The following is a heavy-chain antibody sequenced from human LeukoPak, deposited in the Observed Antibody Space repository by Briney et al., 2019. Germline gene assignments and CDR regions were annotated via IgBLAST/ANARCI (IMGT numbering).Heavy chain of an antibody. CDR2: ISGSGGST. D-gene: IGHD6-19*01. V-gene: IGHV3-23*01. J-gene: IGHJ4*02. Sequence: GGSLRLSCAASGFTFSDYAMTWVRQAPGKGLEGVSVISGSGGSTYFADSVKGRFTISRDNFKITLYLQMHSLRVEDTALYYCAKGTKAVAGSAYFDYWGQGALVTVSS. CDR3: AKGTKAVAGSAYFDY. CDR1: GFTFSDYA.